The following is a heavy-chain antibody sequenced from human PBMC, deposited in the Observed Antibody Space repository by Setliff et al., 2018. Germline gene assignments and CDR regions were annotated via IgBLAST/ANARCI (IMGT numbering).Heavy chain of an antibody. CDR1: GYTFTTYG. D-gene: IGHD6-25*01. CDR2: ISGYHGNT. J-gene: IGHJ4*02. Sequence: ASVKVSCKASGYTFTTYGVAWVRQAPGQGLEWLGLISGYHGNTNYAQRFQGRVTTTTDTSTNTAYMELRSLTSDDTAVYYCARDTYNSEWYRQRSFDFWGQGTLVTVSS. V-gene: IGHV1-18*01. CDR3: ARDTYNSEWYRQRSFDF.